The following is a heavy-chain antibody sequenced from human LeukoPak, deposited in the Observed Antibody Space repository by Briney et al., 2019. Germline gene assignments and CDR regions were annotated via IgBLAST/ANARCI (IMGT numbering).Heavy chain of an antibody. D-gene: IGHD1-26*01. V-gene: IGHV4-39*01. CDR2: MYFSGTT. J-gene: IGHJ3*02. CDR3: ARHLRFGSSALPRDTFDI. Sequence: PSETLSLTCTVSGVPIRSRSYYWGWIRQPPGRGLEWIGSMYFSGTTYYNPSLQSRVTISVHTPENGLSLKLGSVTAADTAIYYCARHLRFGSSALPRDTFDIWGRGTVVTVSS. CDR1: GVPIRSRSYY.